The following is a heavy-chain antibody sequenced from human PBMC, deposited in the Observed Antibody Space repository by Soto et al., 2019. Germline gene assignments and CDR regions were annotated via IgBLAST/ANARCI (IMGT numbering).Heavy chain of an antibody. D-gene: IGHD3-16*01. CDR3: ARAWGYYFDY. J-gene: IGHJ4*02. CDR2: IYHSGST. CDR1: GGSISSGGYS. V-gene: IGHV4-30-2*01. Sequence: SETLSLTCAVSGGSISSGGYSWSWIRQPPGKGLEWIGYIYHSGSTNYNPSLKSRVTISVDTSKNQFSLRLSSVTAADTAVYYCARAWGYYFDYWGQGTLVTVSS.